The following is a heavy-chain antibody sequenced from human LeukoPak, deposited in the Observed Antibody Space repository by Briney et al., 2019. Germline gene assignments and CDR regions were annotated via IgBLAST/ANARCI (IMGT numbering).Heavy chain of an antibody. V-gene: IGHV3-23*01. D-gene: IGHD3-10*02. CDR1: GFTLSSYA. J-gene: IGHJ6*04. CDR3: AELGITMIGGV. CDR2: ISDTGNT. Sequence: GGSLRLSCAASGFTLSSYAMSWVRQAPEKGLEWVSAISDTGNTYHADSVKGRFTISRDNAKNSLYLQMNSLRAEDTAVYYCAELGITMIGGVWGKGTTVTISS.